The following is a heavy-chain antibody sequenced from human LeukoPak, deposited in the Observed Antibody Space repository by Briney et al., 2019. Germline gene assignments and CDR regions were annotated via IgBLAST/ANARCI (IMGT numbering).Heavy chain of an antibody. CDR1: GFTVSSKY. V-gene: IGHV3-13*01. J-gene: IGHJ2*01. CDR2: IGTAGDT. D-gene: IGHD3-16*01. Sequence: PGGSLRLSCEASGFTVSSKYMSWVRQAPGKGLEWVSAIGTAGDTYYPGSVKGRFTISRENAKNSLSLQMNSLRVGDTAVYYFARGDVSGGFWYFDLWGRGSLVAVSS. CDR3: ARGDVSGGFWYFDL.